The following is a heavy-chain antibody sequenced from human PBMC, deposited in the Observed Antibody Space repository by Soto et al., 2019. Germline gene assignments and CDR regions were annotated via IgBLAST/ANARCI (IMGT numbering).Heavy chain of an antibody. V-gene: IGHV4-30-4*01. CDR3: ARHPAYYDILTGPPYYFDY. J-gene: IGHJ4*02. CDR2: IYYSGST. D-gene: IGHD3-9*01. CDR1: GGSISSGDYY. Sequence: SETLSLTCTVSGGSISSGDYYWSWIRQPPGKGLEWIGYIYYSGSTYYNPSLKSRVTISVDTSKNQFSLKLSSVTAADTAVYYCARHPAYYDILTGPPYYFDYWGQGTLVTVSS.